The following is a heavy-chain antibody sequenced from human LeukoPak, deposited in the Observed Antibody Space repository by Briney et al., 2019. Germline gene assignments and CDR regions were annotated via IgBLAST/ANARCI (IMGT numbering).Heavy chain of an antibody. CDR2: VSSDSTV. J-gene: IGHJ4*02. CDR3: VRVQRPYSSSWYPDY. Sequence: GGSLRLSCAASGFTLSSHTMNWVRQVPGKGLAWVSTVSSDSTVHYAESVKGRFTISKDNAKNSLYLQMNSLRAEDTAVYYCVRVQRPYSSSWYPDYWGQGTLVTVSS. V-gene: IGHV3-48*04. D-gene: IGHD6-13*01. CDR1: GFTLSSHT.